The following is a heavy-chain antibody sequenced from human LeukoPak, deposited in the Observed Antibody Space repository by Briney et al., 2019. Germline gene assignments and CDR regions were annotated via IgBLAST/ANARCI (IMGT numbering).Heavy chain of an antibody. CDR1: GASISSSRYY. CDR3: ARDISSGWFISIDS. CDR2: IYHSGIT. J-gene: IGHJ4*02. Sequence: SETLSLTCTVSGASISSSRYYWGWIRQPPGKGLEWIGSIYHSGITYYNPSLMSRVSISVDTSKKQFSLKVSSVTAADTAVYYCARDISSGWFISIDSWGQGTLVTVSS. V-gene: IGHV4-39*07. D-gene: IGHD6-19*01.